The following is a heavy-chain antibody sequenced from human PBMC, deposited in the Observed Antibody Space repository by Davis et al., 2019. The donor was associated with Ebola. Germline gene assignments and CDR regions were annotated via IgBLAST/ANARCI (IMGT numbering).Heavy chain of an antibody. Sequence: AASVKVSCKASGYTFTGYYMHWARQAPGQGLEWMGRINPNSGDTNYAQKFQGRVTMTRDTSISTAYMELRRLRSDDSAVYYCSGADSRDFDYWGQGTLVTVSS. J-gene: IGHJ4*02. CDR3: SGADSRDFDY. CDR1: GYTFTGYY. V-gene: IGHV1-2*06. CDR2: INPNSGDT.